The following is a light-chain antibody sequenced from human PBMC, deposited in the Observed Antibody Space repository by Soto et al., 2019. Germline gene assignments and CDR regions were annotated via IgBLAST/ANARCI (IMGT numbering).Light chain of an antibody. CDR3: QQRSNWPPWA. CDR2: DAS. CDR1: QSVSGY. V-gene: IGKV3-11*01. J-gene: IGKJ1*01. Sequence: EIVLTQSPATLSLSPGDRATLSCRASQSVSGYLAWYQQKPGQAPRLLIYDASTRATGIPARFSGSGSGTESTLTISSLEPEDFAVYYCQQRSNWPPWAFGQGTKVDVK.